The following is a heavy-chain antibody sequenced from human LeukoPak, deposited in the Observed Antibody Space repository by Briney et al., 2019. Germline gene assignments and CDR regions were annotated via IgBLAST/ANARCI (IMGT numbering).Heavy chain of an antibody. V-gene: IGHV3-66*01. CDR3: ARGYFDSRGEFDY. D-gene: IGHD3-22*01. J-gene: IGHJ4*02. Sequence: PGGSLRLSCAASGFTVSSNYMSWVRQAPGKGLEWVSIIYSGGSTYYADSVKGRFTISRDNSKNTLYLQMNSLRAEDTAVYYCARGYFDSRGEFDYWGQGTLVTVSS. CDR2: IYSGGST. CDR1: GFTVSSNY.